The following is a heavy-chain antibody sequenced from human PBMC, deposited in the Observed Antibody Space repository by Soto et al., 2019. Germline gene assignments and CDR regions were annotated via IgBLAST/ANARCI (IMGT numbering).Heavy chain of an antibody. V-gene: IGHV1-2*02. CDR3: VPNTLRSRYFFDY. CDR2: INPSSGDT. CDR1: GYTFINFF. Sequence: ASVKVSCKASGYTFINFFIQWVRQAPGQGLEWMGWINPSSGDTQYVGKFQDRVTMTRDASISTAHMELRRLTTDDTAVYYCVPNTLRSRYFFDYWGQGTLVTVSS. J-gene: IGHJ4*02. D-gene: IGHD2-15*01.